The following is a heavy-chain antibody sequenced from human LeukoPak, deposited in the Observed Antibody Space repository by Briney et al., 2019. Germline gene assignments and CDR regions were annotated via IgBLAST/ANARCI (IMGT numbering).Heavy chain of an antibody. Sequence: GEPLKISCKGSGSSFTSTWINWVRQMHGKGLEWMGRIDPSDSYTNYSPSFQGHVTISADTSISTAYLQWSSLKASDTAMYYCAREYYDILTGYYLDYWGQGTLVTVSS. CDR3: AREYYDILTGYYLDY. J-gene: IGHJ4*02. D-gene: IGHD3-9*01. V-gene: IGHV5-10-1*01. CDR1: GSSFTSTW. CDR2: IDPSDSYT.